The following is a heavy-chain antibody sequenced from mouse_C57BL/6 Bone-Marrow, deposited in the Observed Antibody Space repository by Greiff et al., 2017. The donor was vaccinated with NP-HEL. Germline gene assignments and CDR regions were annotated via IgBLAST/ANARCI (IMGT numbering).Heavy chain of an antibody. CDR2: VYPYNGGT. Sequence: VQLQQSGPVLVKPGPSVKISCKASGFTFTDYYMHWVKQSHGKSLEWIGLVYPYNGGTSYNQKFKGKATLTVDTSSSTAYMELNSLTSEDSAVYYCAGYYYGPYLYWCFDVWGTETTVTVSS. CDR1: GFTFTDYY. CDR3: AGYYYGPYLYWCFDV. D-gene: IGHD1-1*01. J-gene: IGHJ1*03. V-gene: IGHV1-36*01.